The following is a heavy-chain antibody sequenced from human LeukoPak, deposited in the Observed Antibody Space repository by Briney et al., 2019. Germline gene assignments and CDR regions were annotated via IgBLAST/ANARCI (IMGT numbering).Heavy chain of an antibody. CDR3: VRDGGVSGYDLLDY. Sequence: EGSLRLSCTASGFIFSNYWMTWVRQAPGKGLEWVAHINQDGSKEYYIDSVKTRFSISRDNARNPLSLQMNSLRAEDTAVYYCVRDGGVSGYDLLDYWGQGTLVPVSS. CDR2: INQDGSKE. CDR1: GFIFSNYW. V-gene: IGHV3-7*01. D-gene: IGHD5-12*01. J-gene: IGHJ4*02.